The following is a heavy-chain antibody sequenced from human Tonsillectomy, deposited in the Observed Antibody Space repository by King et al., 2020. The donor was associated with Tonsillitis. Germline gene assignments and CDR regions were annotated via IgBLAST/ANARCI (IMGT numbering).Heavy chain of an antibody. CDR1: GFNLSSYD. CDR3: ARDQDEWEPLIGGYGFDL. J-gene: IGHJ3*01. V-gene: IGHV3-30*16. CDR2: ISSDGSDK. Sequence: QLVQSGGGVVQPGRSLRLSCAASGFNLSSYDVHWVRQAPGKGLEWVSVISSDGSDKYYADSVKGRFTISRDNSKNTLYLQMNSLRPEDTAVYYCARDQDEWEPLIGGYGFDLWGQGTMVTVSS. D-gene: IGHD1-14*01.